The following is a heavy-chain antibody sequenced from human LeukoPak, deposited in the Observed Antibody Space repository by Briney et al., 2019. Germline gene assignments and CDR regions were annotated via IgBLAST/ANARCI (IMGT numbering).Heavy chain of an antibody. CDR1: GYTFTGYY. J-gene: IGHJ4*02. D-gene: IGHD4-17*01. V-gene: IGHV1-18*04. CDR2: ISGNGDNT. Sequence: ASVKVSCKASGYTFTGYYMHWVRKAPGQGLEWMGWISGNGDNTKYVQEFQGRVTMTTDTSTSTAYMDLRSLRSDDTTIYYCARVHGYYIGLYYFDYWGQGTLVTVSS. CDR3: ARVHGYYIGLYYFDY.